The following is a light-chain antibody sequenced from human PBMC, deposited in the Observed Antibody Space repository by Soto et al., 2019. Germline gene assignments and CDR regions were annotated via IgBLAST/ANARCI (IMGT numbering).Light chain of an antibody. V-gene: IGLV2-11*01. CDR3: CSYAHNSTYV. CDR2: GVS. J-gene: IGLJ1*01. Sequence: QSALTQPRSVSGSPGQSGTISCTGTSSDVGGYNYVYWYQQHPGTAPKLMIYGVSNRPSGVPYRFSGSKSGNTASLTISGLQAEDEADYYCCSYAHNSTYVFGPGTKLTVL. CDR1: SSDVGGYNY.